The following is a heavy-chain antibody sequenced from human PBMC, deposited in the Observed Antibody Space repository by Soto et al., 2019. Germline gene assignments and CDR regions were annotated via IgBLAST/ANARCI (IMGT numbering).Heavy chain of an antibody. CDR3: AKDRRADWESYYYYAMDV. J-gene: IGHJ6*02. V-gene: IGHV1-69*01. CDR1: GGTFSSFT. CDR2: IIPIYGTA. D-gene: IGHD1-26*01. Sequence: QVQLVQSGAEVKKPGSSVKVSCKASGGTFSSFTISWVRQAPGQGLEWMGGIIPIYGTADYAQKFQGRVTITAHASTRTAYMELSSLRSEDTVVYYCAKDRRADWESYYYYAMDVWGQGTTVTVSS.